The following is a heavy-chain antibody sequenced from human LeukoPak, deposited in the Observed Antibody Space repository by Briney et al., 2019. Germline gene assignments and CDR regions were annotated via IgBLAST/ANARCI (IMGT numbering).Heavy chain of an antibody. J-gene: IGHJ3*02. CDR2: ISWNSGSI. CDR1: GFTFDDYA. CDR3: AKDRGYSGYDFGAFDI. D-gene: IGHD5-12*01. V-gene: IGHV3-9*01. Sequence: GGSLRLSCAASGFTFDDYAMHWVRQAPGKGLEWVSGISWNSGSIGYADSVKGRFTISRDNAKNSLYLQMNSLRAEDTALYYCAKDRGYSGYDFGAFDIWGQGTMVTVSS.